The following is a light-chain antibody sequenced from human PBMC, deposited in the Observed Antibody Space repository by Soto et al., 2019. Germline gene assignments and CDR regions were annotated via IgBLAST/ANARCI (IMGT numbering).Light chain of an antibody. CDR3: NSYTSSSTLEVV. J-gene: IGLJ3*02. V-gene: IGLV2-14*01. Sequence: QSALTQPASVSGSPGQSITISCTGTSSDVGGYNYVSWYQQHPGKAPQLMIYDVSNRPSGVSNRFSGSKSGNTASLTISGLQAEDEADYYYNSYTSSSTLEVVFGGGTKLTVL. CDR2: DVS. CDR1: SSDVGGYNY.